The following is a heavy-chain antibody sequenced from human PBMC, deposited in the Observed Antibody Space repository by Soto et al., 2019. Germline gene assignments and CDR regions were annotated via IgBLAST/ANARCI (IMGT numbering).Heavy chain of an antibody. CDR2: IYYSGST. D-gene: IGHD6-13*01. J-gene: IGHJ6*02. CDR1: GGSISSYY. Sequence: SETLSLTCTVSGGSISSYYWRWIRQPPRKGLEWIGYIYYSGSTNYNPSLKSRVTISVDGSKNQFSLKLSSVTAADTAVYYCARADSSPPRYYYYGMDVWGQGTTVTVSS. V-gene: IGHV4-59*01. CDR3: ARADSSPPRYYYYGMDV.